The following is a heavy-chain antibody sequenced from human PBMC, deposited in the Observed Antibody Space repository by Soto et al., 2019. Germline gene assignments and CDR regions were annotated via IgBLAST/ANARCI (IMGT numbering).Heavy chain of an antibody. CDR2: IYYSGST. J-gene: IGHJ5*02. Sequence: SETLSLTCTVSGGSIISGGYYWSLIRQHPGKGLEWIGYIYYSGSTYYNPSLKSRVTISVDTSKNQFSLKLSSVTAADTAVYYCAGGVGYCSCTSCYNWFDPWGQGTLVTVSS. D-gene: IGHD2-2*01. CDR3: AGGVGYCSCTSCYNWFDP. V-gene: IGHV4-31*03. CDR1: GGSIISGGYY.